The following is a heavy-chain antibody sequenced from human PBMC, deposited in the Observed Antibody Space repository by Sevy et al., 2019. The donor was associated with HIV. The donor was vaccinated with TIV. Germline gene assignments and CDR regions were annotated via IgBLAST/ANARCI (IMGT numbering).Heavy chain of an antibody. CDR2: ISAYNGNT. CDR1: GYTFTSYG. CDR3: ARGSSISPSNWFDP. J-gene: IGHJ5*02. Sequence: ASVKVSCKASGYTFTSYGISWVRQAPGQGLEWMGWISAYNGNTNYAQKLQGRVTMTTDTSTSTAYMELRSLGSDDTAVYYCARGSSISPSNWFDPWGQGTLVTVSS. V-gene: IGHV1-18*01. D-gene: IGHD3-3*01.